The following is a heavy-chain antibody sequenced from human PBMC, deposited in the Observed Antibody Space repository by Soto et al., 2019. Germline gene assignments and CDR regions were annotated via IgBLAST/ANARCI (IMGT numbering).Heavy chain of an antibody. Sequence: SETLSLTCTVSGGSISSGVYYWSWHRQHPGKGLEWIGYIYYSGSTYYNPSLKSRITISVDTSKNQFSLKLSSVTAADTAVYYCARVIDTVATGGNAFDIWGQGTMVTVSS. CDR2: IYYSGST. CDR1: GGSISSGVYY. J-gene: IGHJ3*02. CDR3: ARVIDTVATGGNAFDI. D-gene: IGHD5-12*01. V-gene: IGHV4-31*03.